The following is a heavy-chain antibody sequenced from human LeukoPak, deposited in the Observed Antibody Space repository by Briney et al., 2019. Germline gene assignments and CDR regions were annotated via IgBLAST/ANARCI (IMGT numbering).Heavy chain of an antibody. CDR1: GYTFTGYY. V-gene: IGHV1-2*02. CDR3: ARGEWLVNYFDY. Sequence: ASVKVSCKASGYTFTGYYKHWVRQAPGQGLEWMGWINPNSGGANYAQKFQGRVTMTRDTSISTAYMELSRLRSDDTAVYYCARGEWLVNYFDYWGQGTLVTVSS. J-gene: IGHJ4*02. CDR2: INPNSGGA. D-gene: IGHD6-19*01.